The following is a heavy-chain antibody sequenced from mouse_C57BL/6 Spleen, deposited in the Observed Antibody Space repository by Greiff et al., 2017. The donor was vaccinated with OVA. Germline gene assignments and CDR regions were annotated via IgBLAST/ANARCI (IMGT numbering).Heavy chain of an antibody. V-gene: IGHV1-64*01. CDR3: ARKAVVAHFDY. Sequence: VQLQQSGAELVKPGASVKLSCKASGYTFTSYWMHWVKQRPGQGLEWIGMIHPNSGSTNYNEKFKSKATLTVDKSSSTAYMQLSSLTSEDSAVYYCARKAVVAHFDYWGQGTTLTVSS. D-gene: IGHD1-1*01. CDR2: IHPNSGST. CDR1: GYTFTSYW. J-gene: IGHJ2*01.